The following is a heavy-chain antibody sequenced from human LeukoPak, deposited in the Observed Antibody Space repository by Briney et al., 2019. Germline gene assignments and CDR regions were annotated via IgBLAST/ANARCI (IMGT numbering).Heavy chain of an antibody. CDR2: IIPIFGTA. J-gene: IGHJ4*02. Sequence: SVKLSCKTSGYTFIDYYMHWVRQAPGQGLEWMGGIIPIFGTANYAQKFQGRVTITTDESTSTAYMELSSLRSEDTAVYYCARDEVEMATIYWGQGTLVTVSS. D-gene: IGHD5-24*01. CDR1: GYTFIDYY. CDR3: ARDEVEMATIY. V-gene: IGHV1-69*05.